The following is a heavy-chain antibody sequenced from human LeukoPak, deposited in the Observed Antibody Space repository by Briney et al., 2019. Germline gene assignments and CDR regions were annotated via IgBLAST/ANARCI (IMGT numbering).Heavy chain of an antibody. D-gene: IGHD3-16*01. J-gene: IGHJ3*02. CDR1: GGSISSSSYY. Sequence: PSETLSLTCTVSGGSISSSSYYWGWIRQPPGKGLEWIGSIYHSGSTYYNPSLKSRVTISVDTSKNQFSLKLSSVTAADTAVCYCARRGYDYDLIWGQGTMVTVSS. V-gene: IGHV4-39*07. CDR2: IYHSGST. CDR3: ARRGYDYDLI.